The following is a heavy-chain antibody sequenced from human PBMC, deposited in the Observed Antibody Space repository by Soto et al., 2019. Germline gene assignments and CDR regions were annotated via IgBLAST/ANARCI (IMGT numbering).Heavy chain of an antibody. Sequence: QVQLQQWGAGLLKPSETLSLTCAVYGGSFSGYYWSWIRQPPGKGLEWIGEINHSGSTNYNPSLKSRVTLSVDTSKNQFSLKLSSVTAADTAVYYCATGVWFGELLGWGQGTLVTVSS. CDR3: ATGVWFGELLG. CDR1: GGSFSGYY. CDR2: INHSGST. J-gene: IGHJ4*02. D-gene: IGHD3-10*01. V-gene: IGHV4-34*01.